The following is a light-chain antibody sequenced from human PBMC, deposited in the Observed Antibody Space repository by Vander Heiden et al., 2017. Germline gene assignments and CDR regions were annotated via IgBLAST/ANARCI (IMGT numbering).Light chain of an antibody. Sequence: IQLTPSPSALSASVGDRVTITWRASQSISSYLNWYQQKPGKAPKLLIYAASSLQSGVPSRFSGSGSGTDFTLTISSLQPEDFATYYCQQSYSTPWTFGPGTKVEI. J-gene: IGKJ1*01. V-gene: IGKV1-39*01. CDR2: AAS. CDR3: QQSYSTPWT. CDR1: QSISSY.